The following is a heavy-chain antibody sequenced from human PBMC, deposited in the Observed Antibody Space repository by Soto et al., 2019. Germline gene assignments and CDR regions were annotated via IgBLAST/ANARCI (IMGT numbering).Heavy chain of an antibody. D-gene: IGHD6-13*01. CDR1: GSSISSFY. Sequence: SETLSLTCTVSGSSISSFYWSWIRQPPGKGLQWIGSIYYSGSTNYNPSLKSRLTISIDTSKNHFSLKLSSVTAADTAVYYCASSWLESYFDYWGQGTLVTVSS. J-gene: IGHJ4*02. CDR2: IYYSGST. V-gene: IGHV4-59*01. CDR3: ASSWLESYFDY.